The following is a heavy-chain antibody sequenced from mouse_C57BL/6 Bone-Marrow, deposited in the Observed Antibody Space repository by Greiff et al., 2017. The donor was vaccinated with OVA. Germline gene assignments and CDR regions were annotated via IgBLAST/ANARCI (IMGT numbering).Heavy chain of an antibody. V-gene: IGHV1-19*01. CDR3: AKYYGSSFYYAMDY. D-gene: IGHD1-1*01. CDR2: INPYNGGT. J-gene: IGHJ4*01. CDR1: GYTFTDYY. Sequence: EVQRVESGPVLVKPGASVKMSCKASGYTFTDYYMNWVKQSHGKSLEWIGVINPYNGGTSYNQKFKGKATLTVDKSSSTAYMELNSLTSEDSAVYYCAKYYGSSFYYAMDYWGQGTSVTVSS.